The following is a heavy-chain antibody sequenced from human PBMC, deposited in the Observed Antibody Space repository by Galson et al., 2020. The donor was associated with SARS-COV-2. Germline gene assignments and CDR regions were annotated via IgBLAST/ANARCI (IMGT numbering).Heavy chain of an antibody. Sequence: GESLKISCAASGFTFSIYAMGWVRQAPGKGLEWVSVLSRSGGATYYADSVKGRFTISRDNSKNTLYLQMNSLRGEDTAVYYCARGSSRDSGGWYFWYFDLWGRGTLVTVSS. V-gene: IGHV3-23*01. J-gene: IGHJ2*01. D-gene: IGHD6-19*01. CDR2: LSRSGGAT. CDR3: ARGSSRDSGGWYFWYFDL. CDR1: GFTFSIYA.